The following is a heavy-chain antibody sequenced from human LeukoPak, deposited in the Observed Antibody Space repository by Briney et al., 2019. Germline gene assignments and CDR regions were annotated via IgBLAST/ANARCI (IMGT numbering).Heavy chain of an antibody. CDR3: ARVYSGSYHY. V-gene: IGHV4-59*01. Sequence: SKTLSLTCTVSGGSISSYYWSWIRQPPGKGLEWIGYIYYSGSTNYNPSLKSRVTISVDTSKNQFSLKLSSVTAADTAVYYCARVYSGSYHYWGQGTLVTVSS. CDR1: GGSISSYY. D-gene: IGHD1-26*01. CDR2: IYYSGST. J-gene: IGHJ4*02.